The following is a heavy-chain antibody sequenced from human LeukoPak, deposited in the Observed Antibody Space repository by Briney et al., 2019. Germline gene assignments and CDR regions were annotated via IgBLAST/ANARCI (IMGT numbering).Heavy chain of an antibody. J-gene: IGHJ4*02. V-gene: IGHV4-39*01. CDR3: ARQPAPTHSHFDY. Sequence: SETLSLTCIVSGGSISTSAYYWGWIRQPPGEGLQWIGSIYYSGNTYYNSSLKSRVTISVDTSTSQFSLRLSSVTAADTAVYYCARQPAPTHSHFDYWGQGTLVTVSS. CDR2: IYYSGNT. CDR1: GGSISTSAYY.